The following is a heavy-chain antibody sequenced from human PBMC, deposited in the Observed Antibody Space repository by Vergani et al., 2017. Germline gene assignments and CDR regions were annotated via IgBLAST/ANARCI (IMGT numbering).Heavy chain of an antibody. Sequence: VQLVESGGGLIQPGGSLRLSCAASGFTVSSNYMSWVRQAPGKGLEWIGYIYYSGSTYYNPSLKSRVTISVDTSKNQFSLKLSSVTAADTAVYYCASKNPRSAFDIWGQGTMVTVSS. V-gene: IGHV4-59*06. CDR2: IYYSGST. J-gene: IGHJ3*02. CDR1: GFTVSSNY. CDR3: ASKNPRSAFDI. D-gene: IGHD1-14*01.